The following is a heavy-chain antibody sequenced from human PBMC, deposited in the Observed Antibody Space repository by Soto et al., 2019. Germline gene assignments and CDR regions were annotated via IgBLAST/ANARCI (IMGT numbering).Heavy chain of an antibody. Sequence: XSVKGGCEASGYSLTGCYMGWVRQAPGQGLEWMGWINPNSGGTDYAQKFQGRVTMTRDTSISTAYMELSRLRSDDTAVYYCARAWETVAGFDPSGQPTLVTFSS. CDR3: ARAWETVAGFDP. CDR1: GYSLTGCY. D-gene: IGHD1-26*01. V-gene: IGHV1-2*02. J-gene: IGHJ5*02. CDR2: INPNSGGT.